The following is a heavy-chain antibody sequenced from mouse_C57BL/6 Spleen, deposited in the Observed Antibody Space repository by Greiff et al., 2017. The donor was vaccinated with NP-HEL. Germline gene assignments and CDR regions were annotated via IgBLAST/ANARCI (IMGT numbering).Heavy chain of an antibody. CDR2: IDPETGGT. CDR1: GYTFTDYE. Sequence: QVQLQQSGAELVRPGASVTLSCKASGYTFTDYEMHWVKQTPVHGLEWIGAIDPETGGTAYNQKFKGKAILTADKSSSTAYMELRSLTSEDSAVYYCTRGRGYDLAYWGQGTLVTVSA. CDR3: TRGRGYDLAY. J-gene: IGHJ3*01. V-gene: IGHV1-15*01. D-gene: IGHD2-3*01.